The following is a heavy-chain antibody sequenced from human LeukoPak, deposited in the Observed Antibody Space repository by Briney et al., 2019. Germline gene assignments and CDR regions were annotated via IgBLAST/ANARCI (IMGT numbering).Heavy chain of an antibody. D-gene: IGHD3-3*01. CDR3: ARGFLGHYDFWSGYPKPYYFDY. V-gene: IGHV1-3*01. CDR2: INAGNSNT. CDR1: GYTFTSYA. Sequence: ASVKVSCKASGYTFTSYAMHWVRQAPGQRLEWMGWINAGNSNTKYSQKFQGRVTITRDTSASTAYMELSSLRSEDTAVYYCARGFLGHYDFWSGYPKPYYFDYWGQGTLVTVSS. J-gene: IGHJ4*02.